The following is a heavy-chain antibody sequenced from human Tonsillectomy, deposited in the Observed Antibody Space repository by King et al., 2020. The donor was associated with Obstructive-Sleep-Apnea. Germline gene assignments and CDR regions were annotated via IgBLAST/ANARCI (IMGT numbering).Heavy chain of an antibody. CDR1: GFTFSSYA. CDR2: ISGRGGRT. Sequence: VQLVESGGGLVQPGGSLRLSCAASGFTFSSYAMSWVRQAPGKGLEWVSAISGRGGRTYTADSGKGRFTISRDNSKNTLYLQMNSLRAEDTALYYCAKDRTGSSHWGQGTLVTVSS. V-gene: IGHV3-23*04. CDR3: AKDRTGSSH. D-gene: IGHD2-15*01. J-gene: IGHJ4*02.